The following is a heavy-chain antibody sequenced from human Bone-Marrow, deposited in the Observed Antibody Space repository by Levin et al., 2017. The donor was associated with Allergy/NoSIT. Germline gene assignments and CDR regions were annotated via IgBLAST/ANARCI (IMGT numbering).Heavy chain of an antibody. CDR1: GGSISNYY. D-gene: IGHD6-19*01. J-gene: IGHJ2*01. CDR2: IHHSGST. CDR3: AGYVEVAGANWYFDL. V-gene: IGHV4-59*03. Sequence: SETLSLTCTVSGGSISNYYWSWIRQPPGKGLEWIGYIHHSGSTNYNLSLESPVTISVDTSKNQLTLKLISVTAADTAVYYCAGYVEVAGANWYFDLWGRGTLVAVAS.